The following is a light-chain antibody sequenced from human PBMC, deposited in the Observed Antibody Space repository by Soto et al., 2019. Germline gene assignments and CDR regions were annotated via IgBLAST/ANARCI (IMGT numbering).Light chain of an antibody. V-gene: IGKV3-20*01. CDR3: QHYGTSAL. Sequence: EIVLTQSPGTLSLSPGERATLSCRASQSVSSSYLAWYQQKPGQAPRLLIYGASNRATGIPDRFSVSASGTDFTLTISRLEPEDFAVYYCQHYGTSALFGPGTQVDIK. J-gene: IGKJ3*01. CDR1: QSVSSSY. CDR2: GAS.